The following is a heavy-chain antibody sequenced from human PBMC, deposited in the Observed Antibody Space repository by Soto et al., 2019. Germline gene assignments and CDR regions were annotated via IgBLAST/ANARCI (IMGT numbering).Heavy chain of an antibody. J-gene: IGHJ3*02. CDR3: ARDNSGTPGHDGFDM. D-gene: IGHD1-1*01. Sequence: QVRLVESGGGVVQPGRSLRLSCEASGFAFTTFAMHWVRQCPGKGLEWLAIIWYDGSNIYYGDSVKGRFTISRDNSRNTLYLQMNILRVEDTALYYCARDNSGTPGHDGFDMWGRGTMVTVSS. CDR2: IWYDGSNI. V-gene: IGHV3-33*01. CDR1: GFAFTTFA.